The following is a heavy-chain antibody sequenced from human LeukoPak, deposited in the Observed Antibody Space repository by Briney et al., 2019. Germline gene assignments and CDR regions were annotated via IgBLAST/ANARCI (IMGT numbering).Heavy chain of an antibody. CDR1: GGSFSGYY. CDR2: IDHSGST. Sequence: SETLSLTCAVYGGSFSGYYWSWIRQPPGKGLEWIGEIDHSGSTNYNPSLKSRVTISVDTSKSQFSLKLSSVTAADTAVYYCARRIAVAGTIMTGWGQGTLVTVSS. CDR3: ARRIAVAGTIMTG. J-gene: IGHJ4*02. D-gene: IGHD6-19*01. V-gene: IGHV4-34*01.